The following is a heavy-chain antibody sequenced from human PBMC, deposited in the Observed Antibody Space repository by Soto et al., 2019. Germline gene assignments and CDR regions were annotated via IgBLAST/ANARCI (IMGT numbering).Heavy chain of an antibody. Sequence: EVQLVESGGGLVKPGGSLRLSCAASGFTFSSYSMNWVRQAPGKGLEWVSSIGSSSTYIYYADSVKGRFTISRDNAKNSLYLQMNSLRAEDTAMYYYAREETYYYDSSGYYPDYWGQGTLVTVSS. D-gene: IGHD3-22*01. V-gene: IGHV3-21*01. CDR1: GFTFSSYS. CDR2: IGSSSTYI. CDR3: AREETYYYDSSGYYPDY. J-gene: IGHJ4*02.